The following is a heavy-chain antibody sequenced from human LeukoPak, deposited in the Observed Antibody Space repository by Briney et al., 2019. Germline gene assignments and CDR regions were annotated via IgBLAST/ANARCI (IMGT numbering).Heavy chain of an antibody. CDR3: AKTHSSSWHPLDF. D-gene: IGHD6-13*01. CDR1: GFTFNSYG. Sequence: TGGSLRLSCAASGFTFNSYGMHWVRQAPGKGLEWVTVISYDGSNKYYADSVKGRFTISRDNSNNTLYLQMNNLRAEDTAVYYCAKTHSSSWHPLDFWGQGTLVTASS. V-gene: IGHV3-30*18. J-gene: IGHJ4*02. CDR2: ISYDGSNK.